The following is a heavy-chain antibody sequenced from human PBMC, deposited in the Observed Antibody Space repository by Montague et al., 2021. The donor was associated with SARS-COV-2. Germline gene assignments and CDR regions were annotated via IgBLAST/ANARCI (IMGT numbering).Heavy chain of an antibody. Sequence: SLRLSCAASGFTFSSYGMYWVRQAPGKGLEWVAAISDDGNKTYYADSVKGRFTISRDNSKNTLYLQMNTLRAEDTAVYFRAKKRIAVPGSPNFDSWGQGTLVTVSS. CDR2: ISDDGNKT. CDR1: GFTFSSYG. D-gene: IGHD6-19*01. V-gene: IGHV3-33*06. CDR3: AKKRIAVPGSPNFDS. J-gene: IGHJ5*01.